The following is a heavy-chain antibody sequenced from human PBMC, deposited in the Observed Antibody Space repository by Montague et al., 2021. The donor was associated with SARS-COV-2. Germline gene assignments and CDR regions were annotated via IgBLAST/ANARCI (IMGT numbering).Heavy chain of an antibody. Sequence: SGTLSLTCGVYGGSFGDDHWSWIRQPPGKGLEWIGDIKQSGSTNYNPSLKSRVTISVDTSKNQFSLKLTSVTAADTAVYFCARGHLSVSMIVVVFTSASYYFDYWGQGAQVTVSS. J-gene: IGHJ4*02. V-gene: IGHV4-34*01. CDR3: ARGHLSVSMIVVVFTSASYYFDY. CDR1: GGSFGDDH. CDR2: IKQSGST. D-gene: IGHD3-22*01.